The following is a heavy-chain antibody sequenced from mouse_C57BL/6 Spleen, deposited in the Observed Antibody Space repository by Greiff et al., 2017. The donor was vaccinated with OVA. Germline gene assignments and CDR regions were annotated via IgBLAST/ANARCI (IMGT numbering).Heavy chain of an antibody. J-gene: IGHJ4*01. CDR1: GYSFTGYF. D-gene: IGHD2-3*01. Sequence: VQLKESGPELVKPGDSVKISCKASGYSFTGYFMNWVMQSHGKSLEWIGRINPYNGDTFYNQKFKGKATLTVDKSSSTAHMELRSLTSEDSAVYYCARSIDGYPYYYAMDYWGQGTSVTVSS. CDR3: ARSIDGYPYYYAMDY. CDR2: INPYNGDT. V-gene: IGHV1-20*01.